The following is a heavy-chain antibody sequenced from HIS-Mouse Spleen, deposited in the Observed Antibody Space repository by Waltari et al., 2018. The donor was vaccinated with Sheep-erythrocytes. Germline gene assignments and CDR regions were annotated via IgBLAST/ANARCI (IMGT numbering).Heavy chain of an antibody. CDR2: ISSSSSYI. J-gene: IGHJ3*02. Sequence: EVQLVESGGGLVKPGGALRLACSASGFPFSSYSMNWVRQAPGKGLEWVSSISSSSSYIYYADSVKGRFTISRDNAKNSLYLQMNSLRAEDTAVYYCAPWGDAFDIWGQGTMVTVSS. V-gene: IGHV3-21*01. CDR1: GFPFSSYS. D-gene: IGHD7-27*01. CDR3: APWGDAFDI.